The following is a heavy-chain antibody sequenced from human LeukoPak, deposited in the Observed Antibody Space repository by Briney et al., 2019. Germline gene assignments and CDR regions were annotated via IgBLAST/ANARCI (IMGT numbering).Heavy chain of an antibody. CDR1: GGTFSSYA. CDR3: ARGGPFPSSSSSREYYLDY. V-gene: IGHV1-18*01. J-gene: IGHJ4*02. D-gene: IGHD6-6*01. Sequence: ASVKVSCKASGGTFSSYAISWVRQAPGQGLEWMGWRSIYNGNTDYKLQGSVTMTTDTSTSTAYMELRSLRSDDTAVYYCARGGPFPSSSSSREYYLDYWGQGTLVTVSS. CDR2: RSIYNGNT.